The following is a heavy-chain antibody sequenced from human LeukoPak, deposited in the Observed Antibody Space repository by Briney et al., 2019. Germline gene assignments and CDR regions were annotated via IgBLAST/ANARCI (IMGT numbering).Heavy chain of an antibody. D-gene: IGHD3-10*01. CDR2: IHYSGST. CDR3: ARVEEGYGSGRRENYYYYMDV. Sequence: SETLSLTCTVSGGSISSSSYYWGWIRQPPGKGLEWIGSIHYSGSTNYNPSLKSRVTISVDTSKNQFSLKLSSVTAADTAVYYCARVEEGYGSGRRENYYYYMDVWGQGISVTVSS. CDR1: GGSISSSSYY. J-gene: IGHJ6*03. V-gene: IGHV4-39*07.